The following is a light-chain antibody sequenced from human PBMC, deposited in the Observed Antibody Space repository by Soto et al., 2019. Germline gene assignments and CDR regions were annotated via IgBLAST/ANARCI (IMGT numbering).Light chain of an antibody. CDR3: CSYTVSGSYV. V-gene: IGLV2-14*03. CDR1: SSDVGRYNA. Sequence: QSALTQPASVSGSPGQSITISCSGTSSDVGRYNAFSWYQQHPGKVPQLMIYDVSIRPSGISDRFSASKSGNMASLTISGLQAEDEADYYFCSYTVSGSYVFGTGTKLTVL. CDR2: DVS. J-gene: IGLJ1*01.